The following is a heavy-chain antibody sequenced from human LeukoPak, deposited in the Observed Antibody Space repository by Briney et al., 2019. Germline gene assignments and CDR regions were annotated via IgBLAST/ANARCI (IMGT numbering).Heavy chain of an antibody. V-gene: IGHV3-53*01. J-gene: IGHJ3*02. CDR1: GFTVSSNY. CDR2: IYSVGST. CDR3: ARDSIVNGALDI. Sequence: GGSLRLSCAASGFTVSSNYMSWVRQAPGKGLEWVSVIYSVGSTYYADSVKGRFTISRDNSKNTLYLQMNGLRAEDTAVYYCARDSIVNGALDIWGQGTMVTVSS. D-gene: IGHD2/OR15-2a*01.